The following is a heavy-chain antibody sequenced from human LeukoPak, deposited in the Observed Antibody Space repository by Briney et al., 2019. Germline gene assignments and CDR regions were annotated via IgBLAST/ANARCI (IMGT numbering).Heavy chain of an antibody. Sequence: PGGSLRLSCAASGFTFSSYSMNWVRQAPGKGLEWVSSISSSSSYIYYADSVKGRFTISRDNARNSLYLQMNSLRAEDTAVYYCARDLLSVPVYTMVRGAPPVNWFDPWGQGTLVTVSS. CDR2: ISSSSSYI. D-gene: IGHD3-10*01. J-gene: IGHJ5*02. CDR3: ARDLLSVPVYTMVRGAPPVNWFDP. CDR1: GFTFSSYS. V-gene: IGHV3-21*01.